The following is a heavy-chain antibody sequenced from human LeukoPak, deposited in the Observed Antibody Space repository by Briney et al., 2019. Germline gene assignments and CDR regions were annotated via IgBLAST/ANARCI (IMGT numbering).Heavy chain of an antibody. CDR1: GFTFNNYG. D-gene: IGHD5-18*01. J-gene: IGHJ6*03. CDR3: ARDPSRGYSYGYYYYYYMDV. CDR2: ISYDGSNK. V-gene: IGHV3-30*03. Sequence: GGSLRLSCAGSGFTFNNYGIHWVRQAPGKGLEWVAVISYDGSNKYYADSVKGRFTISRDNSKNTLYLQMNSLRAEDTAVYYCARDPSRGYSYGYYYYYYMDVWGKGTTVTVSS.